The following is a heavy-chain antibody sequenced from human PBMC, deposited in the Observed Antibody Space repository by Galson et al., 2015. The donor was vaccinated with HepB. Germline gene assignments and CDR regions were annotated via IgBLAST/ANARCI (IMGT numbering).Heavy chain of an antibody. J-gene: IGHJ4*02. Sequence: SLRLSCAASGFTFSDYYMSWIRQAPGKGLEWVSYISSDGSNTNYADSVKGRFTISRDNARKSLYLQMNSLRAEGTAVYYCARAYDIWSAYPFGYWGQGALVTVSS. V-gene: IGHV3-11*04. CDR3: ARAYDIWSAYPFGY. D-gene: IGHD3-3*01. CDR2: ISSDGSNT. CDR1: GFTFSDYY.